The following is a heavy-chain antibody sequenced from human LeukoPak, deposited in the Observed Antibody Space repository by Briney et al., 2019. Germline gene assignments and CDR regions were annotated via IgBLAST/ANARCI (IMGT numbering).Heavy chain of an antibody. D-gene: IGHD3-16*01. CDR2: IESKSDGGTT. Sequence: GGSLRLSCAASGFTFTAAWMSWVRQAPGKGLELVGRIESKSDGGTTYYAAPVKGRFTISRDDLKNTLYLQMNSLKTEDTAVYFCTLDDVGLAPDYWGQGTLVTVSS. V-gene: IGHV3-15*04. J-gene: IGHJ4*02. CDR1: GFTFTAAW. CDR3: TLDDVGLAPDY.